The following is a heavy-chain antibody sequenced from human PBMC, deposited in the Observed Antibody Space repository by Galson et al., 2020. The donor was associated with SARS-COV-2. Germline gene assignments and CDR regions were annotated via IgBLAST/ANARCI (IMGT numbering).Heavy chain of an antibody. CDR2: MNSDGSTT. D-gene: IGHD6-25*01. CDR1: GFTFSSFW. Sequence: GESLKISCAASGFTFSSFWMHWVHQAPGKGLVWVSGMNSDGSTTSYADSVKGRFTISRDNAKNTLYLQMNSLSAEDTAVYHCARGNSGFDFWGQGTLVTVSS. J-gene: IGHJ4*02. V-gene: IGHV3-74*01. CDR3: ARGNSGFDF.